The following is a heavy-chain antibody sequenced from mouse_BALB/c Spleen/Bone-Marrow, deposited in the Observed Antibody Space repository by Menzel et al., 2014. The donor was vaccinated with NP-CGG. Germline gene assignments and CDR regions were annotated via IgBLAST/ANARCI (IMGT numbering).Heavy chain of an antibody. J-gene: IGHJ3*01. CDR1: GFNFNDYY. Sequence: VQLQQSGAGLVRSGASVKLSCTASGFNFNDYYMHWVKQRPEQGLEWIGLIDPDNGNTEYAPKFQGKATMTADTSSNTAYLQLSRLTSEDTAVYCCNSYRIYASFDYWGQGTLVTVSA. D-gene: IGHD2-5*01. V-gene: IGHV14-4*02. CDR3: NSYRIYASFDY. CDR2: IDPDNGNT.